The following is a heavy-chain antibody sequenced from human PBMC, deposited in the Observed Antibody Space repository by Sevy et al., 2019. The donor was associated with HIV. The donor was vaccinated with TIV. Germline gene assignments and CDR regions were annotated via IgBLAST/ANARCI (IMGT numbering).Heavy chain of an antibody. V-gene: IGHV3-48*01. J-gene: IGHJ4*02. D-gene: IGHD3-16*02. CDR3: ARAVADYIWGSYRYTGGYFDY. CDR1: RFTFSSYS. CDR2: ISSSSSTI. Sequence: GGSLRLSCAASRFTFSSYSMNWVRQAPGKGLEWVSYISSSSSTIYYADSVKGRFTISRDNAKNPLYLQMNSLRAEDTAVYYCARAVADYIWGSYRYTGGYFDYWGQGTLVTVSS.